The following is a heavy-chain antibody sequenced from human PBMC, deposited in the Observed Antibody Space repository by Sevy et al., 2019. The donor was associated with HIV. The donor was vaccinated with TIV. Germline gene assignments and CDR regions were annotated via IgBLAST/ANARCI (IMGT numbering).Heavy chain of an antibody. CDR2: ISFDGGYK. CDR1: GFIFGNYP. V-gene: IGHV3-30*04. CDR3: AISPLQLGAFDI. D-gene: IGHD5-18*01. Sequence: GGCLRLSCVASGFIFGNYPIHCVRQAPGEGLEWVAVISFDGGYKYFGDSVKGRFTISRDNSKNTLYLQMNSLRYEDTAVYYCAISPLQLGAFDIWGPGTSVTVSS. J-gene: IGHJ3*02.